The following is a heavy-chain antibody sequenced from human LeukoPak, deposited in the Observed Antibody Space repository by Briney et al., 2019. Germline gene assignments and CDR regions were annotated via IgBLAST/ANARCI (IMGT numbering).Heavy chain of an antibody. V-gene: IGHV1-69*05. D-gene: IGHD6-13*01. CDR3: ARGGIAAAGASDY. CDR2: IIPIFGTA. Sequence: SVKVSCKASGGTFSSYAISWVRQAPGQGLEWMGGIIPIFGTANYAQKFQGRVTITTDESTSTAYMELSSLRSEDTAVYYCARGGIAAAGASDYWGQGALVTVSS. J-gene: IGHJ4*02. CDR1: GGTFSSYA.